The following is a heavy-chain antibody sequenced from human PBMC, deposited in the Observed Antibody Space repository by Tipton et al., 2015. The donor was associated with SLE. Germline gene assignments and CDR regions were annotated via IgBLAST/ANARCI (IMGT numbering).Heavy chain of an antibody. CDR2: IYYTGNT. CDR3: AGSYSATFAPFDF. D-gene: IGHD1-26*01. Sequence: GLVKPSETLSLTCAVSGYSISSGYYWNWIRQPPGKGLEWIGHIYYTGNTNYNPSLESRATISVDTSKNQFSLKLTSVTAADTAVYYCAGSYSATFAPFDFWGPGKLVIVSS. J-gene: IGHJ4*02. CDR1: GYSISSGYY. V-gene: IGHV4-38-2*01.